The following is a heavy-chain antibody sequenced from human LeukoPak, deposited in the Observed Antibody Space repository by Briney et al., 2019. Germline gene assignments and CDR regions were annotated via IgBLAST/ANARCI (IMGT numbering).Heavy chain of an antibody. D-gene: IGHD3-10*01. J-gene: IGHJ5*02. CDR3: ERHPHSDGSGSYLNWLDP. V-gene: IGHV4-4*09. CDR2: IYTRGKT. CDR1: GGSVSSYY. Sequence: PSETLSLTCTVSGGSVSSYYWSWIRQPPGKGLEWVGYIYTRGKTNSNPSLKGRVTILGDTSKNQFSLKLSSVTAADTAVYYCERHPHSDGSGSYLNWLDPWGQGTLVTVSS.